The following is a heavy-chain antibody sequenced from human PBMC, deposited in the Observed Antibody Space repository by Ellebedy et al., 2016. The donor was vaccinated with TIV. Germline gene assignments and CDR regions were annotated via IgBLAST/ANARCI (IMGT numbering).Heavy chain of an antibody. CDR3: NTQARWELLHGADY. V-gene: IGHV3-15*01. Sequence: GESLKISCAASGFTFSNAWMSWVRQAPGKGLEWVGRIKSKTDGGATDYAAPVKGRFTISRDDSKNTLYLQMNSLKTEDTAVYYCNTQARWELLHGADYWGQGSLVTASS. CDR2: IKSKTDGGAT. D-gene: IGHD1-26*01. CDR1: GFTFSNAW. J-gene: IGHJ4*02.